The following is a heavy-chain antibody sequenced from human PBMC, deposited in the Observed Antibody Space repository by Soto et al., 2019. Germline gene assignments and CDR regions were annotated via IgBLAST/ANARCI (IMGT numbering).Heavy chain of an antibody. V-gene: IGHV4-4*03. D-gene: IGHD6-19*01. Sequence: PETLSLTCAVSGGSISSSNWWSWVRQPPGKGLGWIGEIYHSGSTNYNPPLKIRITISVDKAKNQFSLKLSSVTAADTAVYYCARGGSSGENWFDPWGQGTLVTVSS. CDR2: IYHSGST. J-gene: IGHJ5*02. CDR1: GGSISSSNW. CDR3: ARGGSSGENWFDP.